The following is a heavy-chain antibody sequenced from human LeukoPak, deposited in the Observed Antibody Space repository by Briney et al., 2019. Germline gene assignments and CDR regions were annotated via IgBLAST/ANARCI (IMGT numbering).Heavy chain of an antibody. D-gene: IGHD3-22*01. J-gene: IGHJ4*02. CDR2: IKQDGSEK. V-gene: IGHV3-7*01. Sequence: GSLRLSCAASGFTFNSYWMSWVRQAPGKGLEWVANIKQDGSEKYYVDSLKGRFTISRDNAKNSLYLQINSLRVEDTAVYYCARDTYSRLDYWGQGTLVTVSS. CDR1: GFTFNSYW. CDR3: ARDTYSRLDY.